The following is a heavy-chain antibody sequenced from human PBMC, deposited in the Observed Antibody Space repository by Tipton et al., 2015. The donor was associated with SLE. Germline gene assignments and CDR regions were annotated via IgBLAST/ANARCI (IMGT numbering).Heavy chain of an antibody. CDR1: GGSISSYY. J-gene: IGHJ4*02. D-gene: IGHD4-17*01. CDR2: IYYSGST. Sequence: LRLSCTVSGGSISSYYWSWIRQPPGKGLEWIGYIYYSGSTNYNPSLKSRVTISVDTSKNQFSLKLSSVTAADTAVYYCARREVTTQGQFFDYWGQGTLVTVSS. CDR3: ARREVTTQGQFFDY. V-gene: IGHV4-59*08.